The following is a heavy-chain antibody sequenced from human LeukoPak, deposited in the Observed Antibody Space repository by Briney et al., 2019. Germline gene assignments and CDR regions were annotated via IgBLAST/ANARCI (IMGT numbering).Heavy chain of an antibody. Sequence: GGSLRLSCAASGFIFSSYPMHWVRQAPGLGLQWVAVISHDGSNKFYEDSVKGRFTISRDNSKSTLYLHLNIPRPEDTAMHYCTRSVVTTADFDYWGQGTLVTVSS. V-gene: IGHV3-30*01. D-gene: IGHD2-21*02. J-gene: IGHJ4*02. CDR1: GFIFSSYP. CDR3: TRSVVTTADFDY. CDR2: ISHDGSNK.